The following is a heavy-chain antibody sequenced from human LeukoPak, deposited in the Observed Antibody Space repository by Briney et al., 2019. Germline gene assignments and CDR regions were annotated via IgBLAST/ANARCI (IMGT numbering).Heavy chain of an antibody. D-gene: IGHD3-10*01. CDR3: ALLWYGELPQEDY. CDR2: IYTGGTI. V-gene: IGHV3-53*01. CDR1: GFSVNNNY. Sequence: GGSLRLSCAASGFSVNNNYMTWVRQAPGKGLEWVSLIYTGGTIYYADSVKGRFTISRDNSKNTLYLQMNSLTAEDTAVYYCALLWYGELPQEDYWGQGTLVTVSS. J-gene: IGHJ4*02.